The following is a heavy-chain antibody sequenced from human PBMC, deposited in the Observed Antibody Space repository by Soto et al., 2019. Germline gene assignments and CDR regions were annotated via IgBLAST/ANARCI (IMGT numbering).Heavy chain of an antibody. Sequence: GASVKVSCKASGYTFTTYGISWVRQAPGQGLEWMGWISAYNGNTNYAQKLQGRVTMTTDTSTSTAYMELRSLRSDDTAVYYCARVNYYDSSGYKPDYWGQGTLVTVSS. J-gene: IGHJ4*02. V-gene: IGHV1-18*01. D-gene: IGHD3-22*01. CDR2: ISAYNGNT. CDR1: GYTFTTYG. CDR3: ARVNYYDSSGYKPDY.